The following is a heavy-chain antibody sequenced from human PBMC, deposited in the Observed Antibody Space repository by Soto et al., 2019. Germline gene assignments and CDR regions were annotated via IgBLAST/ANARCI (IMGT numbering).Heavy chain of an antibody. V-gene: IGHV4-30-4*01. CDR2: IYYSGST. D-gene: IGHD3-22*01. J-gene: IGHJ4*02. Sequence: QVQLQESGPGLVKPSQTLSLTCTVSGGSISSGDYYWSWIRQPPGKGLEWIGYIYYSGSTYYNSSLKSRVTISVDTSKNQFSLKLSSVTAADTAVYYCASLDSSGYSPFDYWGQGTLVTVSS. CDR3: ASLDSSGYSPFDY. CDR1: GGSISSGDYY.